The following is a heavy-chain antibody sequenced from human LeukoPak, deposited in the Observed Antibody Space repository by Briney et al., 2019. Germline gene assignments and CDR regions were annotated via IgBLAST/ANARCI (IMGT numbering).Heavy chain of an antibody. CDR1: GGSISSSSYY. CDR3: ASGAYCGGACYAGVFDI. J-gene: IGHJ3*02. V-gene: IGHV4-39*07. CDR2: IYYSGST. D-gene: IGHD2-21*02. Sequence: PSETLSLTCTVSGGSISSSSYYWGWIRQPPGKGLEWVGSIYYSGSTYYNPSLKSRVTISVDTSKNQFSLKLSSVTAADTAVYYCASGAYCGGACYAGVFDIWGQGTMVTVSS.